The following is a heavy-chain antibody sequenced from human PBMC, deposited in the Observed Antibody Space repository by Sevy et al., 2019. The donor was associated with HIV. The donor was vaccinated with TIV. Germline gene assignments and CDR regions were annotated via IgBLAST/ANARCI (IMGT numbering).Heavy chain of an antibody. CDR3: TRGGTPREEYYYYGLDV. J-gene: IGHJ6*02. CDR1: GFTFSKYA. V-gene: IGHV3-23*01. CDR2: ISDSGRRT. Sequence: GGSLRLSCVASGFTFSKYAMSWVRQAPGKGLEWVSTISDSGRRTYYRHSVKGRFTVSRDNSKNMVDLQMNSLGVDDTAIYYCTRGGTPREEYYYYGLDVWGQGATVTVSS. D-gene: IGHD3-16*01.